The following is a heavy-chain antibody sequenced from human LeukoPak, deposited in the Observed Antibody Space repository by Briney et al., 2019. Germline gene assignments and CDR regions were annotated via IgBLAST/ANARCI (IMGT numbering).Heavy chain of an antibody. CDR3: ARETDGEGWLPYDS. CDR2: ISSSSSYI. J-gene: IGHJ4*02. V-gene: IGHV3-21*01. CDR1: GFTFSSYS. D-gene: IGHD5-24*01. Sequence: GGSLRLSCAASGFTFSSYSMNWVRQAPGKGLEWVSSISSSSSYIYYAESVKGRFTISRDNAKNSLYLQMNSLRAEDTAVYYCARETDGEGWLPYDSWGQGTLVTVSS.